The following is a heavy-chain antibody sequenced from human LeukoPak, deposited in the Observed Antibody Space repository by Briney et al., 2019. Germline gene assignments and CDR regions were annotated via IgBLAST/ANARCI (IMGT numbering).Heavy chain of an antibody. J-gene: IGHJ4*02. CDR1: GFTFSSYE. CDR2: ISSSGSTI. V-gene: IGHV3-48*03. D-gene: IGHD3-9*01. CDR3: ARVEDYDILTGFDY. Sequence: QPGGSLRLSCAASGFTFSSYEMNWVRQAPGKGLEWVSYISSSGSTIYYADSVTGRFTISRDNAKNSLYLQMNSLRAEDTAVYYCARVEDYDILTGFDYWGQGTLVTVSS.